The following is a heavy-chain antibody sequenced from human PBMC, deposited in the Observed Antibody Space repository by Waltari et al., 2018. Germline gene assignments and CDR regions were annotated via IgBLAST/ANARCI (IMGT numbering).Heavy chain of an antibody. J-gene: IGHJ6*02. Sequence: QVQLVQSGAEVKKPGASVKVSCKASGYTFTSYDINWVRQATGQGLEWMGWRNPYSGNTGYAQKFQVRAPITRNTSISTAYMELSSLRSEDTAVYYCARRFIAARPGVSGMDVWGQGTTVTVSS. CDR3: ARRFIAARPGVSGMDV. CDR2: RNPYSGNT. D-gene: IGHD6-6*01. V-gene: IGHV1-8*03. CDR1: GYTFTSYD.